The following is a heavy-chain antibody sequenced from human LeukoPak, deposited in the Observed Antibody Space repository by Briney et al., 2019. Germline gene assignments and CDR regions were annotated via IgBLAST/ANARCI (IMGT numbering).Heavy chain of an antibody. Sequence: ASVKVSCKASGYTFTGYYMHWVRQAPGQGLEWMGWINPNSGGTNYAQKFQGRVTMTRDTSISTAYMELSRLRSDDTAVYYCARGYSGIDMVRGVIIGNSFDPWGQGTLVTVSS. V-gene: IGHV1-2*02. CDR3: ARGYSGIDMVRGVIIGNSFDP. CDR2: INPNSGGT. CDR1: GYTFTGYY. D-gene: IGHD3-10*01. J-gene: IGHJ5*02.